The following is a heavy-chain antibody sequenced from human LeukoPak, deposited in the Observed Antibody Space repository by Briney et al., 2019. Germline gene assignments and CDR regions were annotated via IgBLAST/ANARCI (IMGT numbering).Heavy chain of an antibody. Sequence: PVGSPRLSCAASGFTVSSNYMSWVRQAPGKGLEWVSVIYSGGSTYYTDSVKGRFTISRDNSKNTLYLQMNRLRAEDTAVSCMTGGYVCSGGGCLSVIWGQGSLVTVSS. D-gene: IGHD2-15*01. CDR1: GFTVSSNY. V-gene: IGHV3-53*01. CDR3: TGGYVCSGGGCLSVI. J-gene: IGHJ4*02. CDR2: IYSGGST.